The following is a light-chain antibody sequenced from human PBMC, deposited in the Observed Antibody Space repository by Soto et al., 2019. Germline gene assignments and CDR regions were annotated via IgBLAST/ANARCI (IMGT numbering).Light chain of an antibody. CDR3: QQYNNWPPLT. Sequence: LSVSPGERATLSCRASQSVSSNLAWYQQKPGQAPRLLIHGASTRATGIPARFSGSGSGTEFTLTISSLQSEDFAVYYCQQYNNWPPLTFGGGTKVEIK. J-gene: IGKJ4*01. CDR2: GAS. V-gene: IGKV3-15*01. CDR1: QSVSSN.